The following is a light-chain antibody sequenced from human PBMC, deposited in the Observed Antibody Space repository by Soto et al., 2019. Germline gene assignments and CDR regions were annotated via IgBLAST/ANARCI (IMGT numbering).Light chain of an antibody. V-gene: IGKV3-15*01. Sequence: EIVLTQSPATLSVSPGDRATLSCRASQSVSSNLAWYQQKPGQTPRLLIYGASTRATSVPPRFSGSRSGTEFTLTISSLQSEDFAVYYCQQYYNWPPYTFGQGTKVDIK. J-gene: IGKJ2*01. CDR2: GAS. CDR3: QQYYNWPPYT. CDR1: QSVSSN.